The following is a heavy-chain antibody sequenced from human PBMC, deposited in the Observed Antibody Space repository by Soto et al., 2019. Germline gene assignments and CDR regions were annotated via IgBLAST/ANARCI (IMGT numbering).Heavy chain of an antibody. CDR2: INHSGST. CDR1: GGSFSGYY. D-gene: IGHD3-10*01. CDR3: ARALLSSTLVRGEYDY. J-gene: IGHJ4*02. Sequence: SETLSLTCAVYGGSFSGYYWSWIRRPPGKGLEWIGEINHSGSTNYNPSLKSRVTISVDTSKNQFSLKLSSVIAADTAVYYCARALLSSTLVRGEYDYWGQGTLVTVSS. V-gene: IGHV4-34*01.